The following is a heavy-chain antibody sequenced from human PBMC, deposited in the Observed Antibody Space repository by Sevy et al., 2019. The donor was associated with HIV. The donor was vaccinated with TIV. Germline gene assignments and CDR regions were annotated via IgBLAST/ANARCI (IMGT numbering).Heavy chain of an antibody. V-gene: IGHV3-53*01. D-gene: IGHD6-13*01. Sequence: GGSLRLSCAATGFTVTSNYMSWVRQGPGNGLEWVSGFYNGDSTQYADSVKGRFTISRDKSNNTLYLQMDSLRAEDTAVYYCAREAGSSSFDYLGQGTMVTVSS. CDR2: FYNGDST. CDR3: AREAGSSSFDY. J-gene: IGHJ4*02. CDR1: GFTVTSNY.